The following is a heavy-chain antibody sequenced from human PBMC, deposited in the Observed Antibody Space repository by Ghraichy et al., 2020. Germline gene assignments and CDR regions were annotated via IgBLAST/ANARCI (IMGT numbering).Heavy chain of an antibody. V-gene: IGHV3-21*01. J-gene: IGHJ6*02. Sequence: LSLTCAASGFTFSSYSMNWVRQAPGKGLEWVSSISSSSSYIYYADSVKGRFTISRDNAKNSLYLQMNSLRAEETAVYYCARDSPSAADYDFWSGYYSYGMDVWGQGTTVTVSS. CDR1: GFTFSSYS. CDR3: ARDSPSAADYDFWSGYYSYGMDV. D-gene: IGHD3-3*01. CDR2: ISSSSSYI.